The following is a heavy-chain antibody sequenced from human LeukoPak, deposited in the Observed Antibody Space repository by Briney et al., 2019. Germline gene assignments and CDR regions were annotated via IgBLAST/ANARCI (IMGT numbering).Heavy chain of an antibody. J-gene: IGHJ4*02. CDR2: THNSGST. V-gene: IGHV4-39*01. Sequence: SETLSLTCTVSGGSISSSSYYWGWIRQPPGKGLEWIGYTHNSGSTYYNPSLESRGTISIDTSKNQFSLKLSSVTAADTAVYYCARLTYSSSVDYWGQGTLVTVSS. CDR3: ARLTYSSSVDY. D-gene: IGHD6-6*01. CDR1: GGSISSSSYY.